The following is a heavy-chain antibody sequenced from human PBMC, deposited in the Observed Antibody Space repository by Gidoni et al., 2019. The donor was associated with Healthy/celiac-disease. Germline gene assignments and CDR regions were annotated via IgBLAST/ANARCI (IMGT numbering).Heavy chain of an antibody. CDR1: GGTFSSYA. D-gene: IGHD3-9*01. CDR3: ARERLGTYDILTGYYLYGMDV. J-gene: IGHJ6*02. Sequence: QVQLVQSGAEVKKPGSSVKVSCKASGGTFSSYALSWVRQAPGQGLEWMGGIIPIFGTANYAQKFQGRVTITADESTSTAYMELSSLRSEDTAVYYCARERLGTYDILTGYYLYGMDVWGQGTTVTVSS. V-gene: IGHV1-69*01. CDR2: IIPIFGTA.